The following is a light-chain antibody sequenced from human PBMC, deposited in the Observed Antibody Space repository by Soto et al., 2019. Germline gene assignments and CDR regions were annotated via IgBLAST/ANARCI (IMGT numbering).Light chain of an antibody. CDR3: QVWDNSCDNNDV. J-gene: IGLJ1*01. Sequence: SYELTQPPSVSVAPGQTARITCGGNDFGSKSVHWYQQKPGQAPILVIFDDSDRPSGIPERFSGSNSGNTATLIIRGVEAGDEADLYCQVWDNSCDNNDVFRTGTTVTVL. CDR1: DFGSKS. V-gene: IGLV3-21*02. CDR2: DDS.